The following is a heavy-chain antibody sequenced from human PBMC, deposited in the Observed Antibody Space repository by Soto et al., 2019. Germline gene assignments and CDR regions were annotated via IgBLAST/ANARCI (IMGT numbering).Heavy chain of an antibody. Sequence: GGSLRLSCAASGFPFSHYWMHWVRQTPGKGLVWVSRINPAGTITNYVDSVKGRFTISRDNAKNSVYLQMNSLRAEDTAVYYCLSFWTDSWGQGSLVTVSS. J-gene: IGHJ4*02. CDR3: LSFWTDS. D-gene: IGHD1-1*01. CDR1: GFPFSHYW. V-gene: IGHV3-74*01. CDR2: INPAGTIT.